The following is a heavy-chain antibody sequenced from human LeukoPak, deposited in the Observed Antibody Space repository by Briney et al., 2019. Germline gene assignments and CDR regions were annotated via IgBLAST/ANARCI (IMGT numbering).Heavy chain of an antibody. CDR3: AKDRGYGYGIFDY. CDR1: GFSVSRNY. Sequence: GGSLRLSCAASGFSVSRNYMTWVRQAPGKGLEWVSVIYSGGRTDYADSVKGRFTISRDNSKNTLYLQMNSLRAEDTAVYYCAKDRGYGYGIFDYWGQGTLVTVSS. CDR2: IYSGGRT. D-gene: IGHD5-18*01. J-gene: IGHJ4*02. V-gene: IGHV3-53*01.